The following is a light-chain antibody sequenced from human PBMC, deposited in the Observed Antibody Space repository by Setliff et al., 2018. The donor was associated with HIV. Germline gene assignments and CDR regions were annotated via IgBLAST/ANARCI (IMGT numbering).Light chain of an antibody. CDR1: SSDVGSYNY. CDR2: DVT. V-gene: IGLV2-11*01. J-gene: IGLJ2*01. Sequence: ALTQPRSVSGSPGQSVTISCTGTSSDVGSYNYVSWYQQHPGKAPKLMIYDVTKRPSGVPDRSSGSKSGNTASLTISGLQAEDEADYYCCSYAGSYTPVIFGGGTKVTVL. CDR3: CSYAGSYTPVI.